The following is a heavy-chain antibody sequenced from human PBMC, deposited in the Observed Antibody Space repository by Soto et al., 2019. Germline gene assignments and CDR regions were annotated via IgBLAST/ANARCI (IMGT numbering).Heavy chain of an antibody. CDR3: VRGYSDYTDYFDY. V-gene: IGHV3-7*03. J-gene: IGHJ4*02. CDR1: GFRFSIFW. Sequence: GGSLRLSCAASGFRFSIFWMILVRQAPGKGLEWVAIIKQDGSEKHYVDSVKGRFTVSRDNAEKSLYLQMDSLRPDETDLYYCVRGYSDYTDYFDYWGQGALVTVSS. D-gene: IGHD5-12*01. CDR2: IKQDGSEK.